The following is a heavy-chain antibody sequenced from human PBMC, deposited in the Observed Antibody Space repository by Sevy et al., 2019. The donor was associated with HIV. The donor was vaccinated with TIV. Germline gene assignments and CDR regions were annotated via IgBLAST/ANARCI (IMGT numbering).Heavy chain of an antibody. CDR1: GFTFSSYE. CDR3: ARTVYYHGMDV. J-gene: IGHJ6*02. CDR2: ISSSGSTI. V-gene: IGHV3-48*03. Sequence: GGSLRLSCAASGFTFSSYEMNWVRQAPGKGLEWLSYISSSGSTIYYADSVKGRFTISRDNAKNSLCVQMNSLRAEDTPLYYCARTVYYHGMDVWGQGTTVTVSS. D-gene: IGHD4-4*01.